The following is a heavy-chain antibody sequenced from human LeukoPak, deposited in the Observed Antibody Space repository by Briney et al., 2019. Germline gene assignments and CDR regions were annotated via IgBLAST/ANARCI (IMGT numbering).Heavy chain of an antibody. CDR3: ARTPYYDFWSGYYTGIASYYYYMDV. J-gene: IGHJ6*03. D-gene: IGHD3-3*01. Sequence: GGSLRLSCAASGFTFSSYAMSWVRQAPGKGLEWVSGISGSGGSTYYADSVKGRFTISRDNSKNTLYLQMNSLRAEDTAVYYCARTPYYDFWSGYYTGIASYYYYMDVWGKGTTVTVSS. CDR1: GFTFSSYA. CDR2: ISGSGGST. V-gene: IGHV3-23*01.